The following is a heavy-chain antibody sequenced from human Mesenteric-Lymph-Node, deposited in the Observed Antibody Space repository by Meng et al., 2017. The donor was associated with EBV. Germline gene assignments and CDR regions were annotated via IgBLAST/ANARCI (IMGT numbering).Heavy chain of an antibody. CDR1: GFTFNTYS. CDR2: ISSTSIYI. CDR3: ARDYGSGSHFDY. D-gene: IGHD3-10*01. V-gene: IGHV3-21*01. Sequence: GQVEEAGGGLVEPGGSLRLSCAASGFTFNTYSMDWVRQAPGKGLEWVSSISSTSIYIKYADSLKGRFTISRDNGKNTLYLQMNSLRVEDTAIYYCARDYGSGSHFDYWGRGSLVTVSS. J-gene: IGHJ4*02.